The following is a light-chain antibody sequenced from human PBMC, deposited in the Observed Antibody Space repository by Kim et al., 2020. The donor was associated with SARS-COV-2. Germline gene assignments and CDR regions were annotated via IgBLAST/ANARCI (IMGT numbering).Light chain of an antibody. CDR1: SSNIGSNT. Sequence: QSVLTQPPSASGTPGQRVNISCSGSSSNIGSNTVNWYQQLPGTAPKLLIYSNNQRPSGVPDRFSGSKSGTSASLSISGLQSEAEADYYCAAWDDSLNGPVFGTGTKVTVL. CDR2: SNN. CDR3: AAWDDSLNGPV. J-gene: IGLJ1*01. V-gene: IGLV1-44*01.